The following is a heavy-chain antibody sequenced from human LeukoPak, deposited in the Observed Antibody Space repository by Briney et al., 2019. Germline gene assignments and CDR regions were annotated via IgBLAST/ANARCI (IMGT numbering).Heavy chain of an antibody. CDR2: INNDGSYT. V-gene: IGHV3-74*01. J-gene: IGHJ4*02. D-gene: IGHD2-21*02. CDR1: GFTFSSYW. CDR3: ARGAGGHFYGSIDY. Sequence: PGGSLRLSCAASGFTFSSYWMHWVRQAPGKGLVWVSRINNDGSYTSYADSVKGRFTISRDNAKNTLYLQMSSLRADDTAVYYCARGAGGHFYGSIDYWGQGTLVTVSS.